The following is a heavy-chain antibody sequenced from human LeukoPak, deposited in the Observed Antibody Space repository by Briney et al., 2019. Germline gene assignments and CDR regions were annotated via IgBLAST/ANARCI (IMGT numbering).Heavy chain of an antibody. V-gene: IGHV4-59*01. CDR3: AREGSSGWYDRGMDY. CDR1: GGSISNYY. Sequence: SETLSLTCIVSGGSISNYYWSWIRQPPGKGLEWIGYIYYSGSTNYNPSLKSRLTISVDTSKNQFSLILSSVTAADTAVYYCAREGSSGWYDRGMDYWGQGTLVTVSS. CDR2: IYYSGST. D-gene: IGHD6-19*01. J-gene: IGHJ4*02.